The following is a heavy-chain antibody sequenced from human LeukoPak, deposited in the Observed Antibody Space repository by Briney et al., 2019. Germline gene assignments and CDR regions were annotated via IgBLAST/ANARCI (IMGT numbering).Heavy chain of an antibody. CDR2: IYYSGST. CDR1: GGSISIYY. D-gene: IGHD3-22*01. J-gene: IGHJ3*02. CDR3: ARYYYDSSGYLAGANDAFDI. Sequence: PSETLSLTCTVSGGSISIYYWSWIRQPPGKGLEWIGYIYYSGSTNYNPSLKSRVTISVDTSKNQFSLKLSSVTAADTAMYYCARYYYDSSGYLAGANDAFDIWGQGTMVTVSS. V-gene: IGHV4-59*01.